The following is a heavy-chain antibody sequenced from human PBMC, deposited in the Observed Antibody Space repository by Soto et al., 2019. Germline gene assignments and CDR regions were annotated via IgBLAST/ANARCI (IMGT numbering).Heavy chain of an antibody. Sequence: QLQLQESGPGLVKPSETLSLTCTVSGGSISSSSYYWGWIRQPPGKGLEWIGSIYYSGSTYYNPSLKSRVTISVDTSKNQFSLKLSSVTAADTAVYYCARRRGPVDTAMEFHDYWGQGTLVTVSS. CDR2: IYYSGST. J-gene: IGHJ4*02. CDR3: ARRRGPVDTAMEFHDY. D-gene: IGHD5-18*01. CDR1: GGSISSSSYY. V-gene: IGHV4-39*01.